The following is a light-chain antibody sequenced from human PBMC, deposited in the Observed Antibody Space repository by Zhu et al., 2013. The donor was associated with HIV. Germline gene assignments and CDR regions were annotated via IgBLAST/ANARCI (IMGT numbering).Light chain of an antibody. Sequence: QSVLTQPPSVSAAPGQKVTISCSGSSSNIENNYVCWYQHLPGTAPKFLIYDNNKRPSGIPDRFSGSKSGTSATLGITGLQIGDEADYYCGTWDSSLSGVVFGGGTKLSVL. CDR3: GTWDSSLSGVV. J-gene: IGLJ2*01. V-gene: IGLV1-51*01. CDR1: SSNIENNY. CDR2: DNN.